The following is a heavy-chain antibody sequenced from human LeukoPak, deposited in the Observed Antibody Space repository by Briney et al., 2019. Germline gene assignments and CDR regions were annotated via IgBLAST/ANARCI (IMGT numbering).Heavy chain of an antibody. Sequence: APVKVCCTASGYTFTSSGISWVRQSPGQGLEWMGWISAYNVNTNSAPKLQGRVTMTTDTSTSTAYMELRSLRSDDSAVYYCAREDWAWRYFDLWGRGTLVTVSS. CDR1: GYTFTSSG. J-gene: IGHJ2*01. CDR2: ISAYNVNT. V-gene: IGHV1-18*01. CDR3: AREDWAWRYFDL. D-gene: IGHD1-1*01.